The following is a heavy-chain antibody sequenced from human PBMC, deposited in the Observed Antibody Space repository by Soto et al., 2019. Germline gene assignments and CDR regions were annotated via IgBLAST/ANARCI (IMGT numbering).Heavy chain of an antibody. CDR1: GGSFSGYY. Sequence: SETLSLTCAVYGGSFSGYYWSWIRQPPGKGLEWIGEINHSGSTNYNPSLKGRVTISVDTSKNQFSLKLSSVTAADTAVYYCARRWLRHYYYGMDVWGQGTTVTVS. J-gene: IGHJ6*02. CDR3: ARRWLRHYYYGMDV. V-gene: IGHV4-34*01. D-gene: IGHD5-12*01. CDR2: INHSGST.